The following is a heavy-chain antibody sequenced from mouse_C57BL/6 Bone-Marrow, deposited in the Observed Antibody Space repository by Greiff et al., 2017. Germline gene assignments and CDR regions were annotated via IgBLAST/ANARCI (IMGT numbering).Heavy chain of an antibody. Sequence: VQLQQPGAELVKPGASVKLSCKASGYTFTSYWMQWVKQRPGQGLEWIGELDPSDSYTNYNQKFKGKATLTVYTSSSTSYMQLSSLTSEDSAVYYGAREGVLLRPFSYWGQGTLVTVSA. CDR2: LDPSDSYT. CDR3: AREGVLLRPFSY. CDR1: GYTFTSYW. D-gene: IGHD1-1*01. V-gene: IGHV1-50*01. J-gene: IGHJ3*01.